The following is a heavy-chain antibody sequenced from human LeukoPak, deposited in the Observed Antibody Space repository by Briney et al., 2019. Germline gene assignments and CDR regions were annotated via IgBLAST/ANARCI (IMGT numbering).Heavy chain of an antibody. J-gene: IGHJ4*02. CDR3: AKEGNAMITFGGVIAYYIDY. Sequence: GGSLRLSCAASGFTFSSYATSWVRQAPGKGLEWVSAISGSGGSTYYADSVKGRFTISRDNSKNTLYLQMNSLRAEDTAVYYCAKEGNAMITFGGVIAYYIDYWGQGTLVTVSS. V-gene: IGHV3-23*01. CDR2: ISGSGGST. CDR1: GFTFSSYA. D-gene: IGHD3-16*02.